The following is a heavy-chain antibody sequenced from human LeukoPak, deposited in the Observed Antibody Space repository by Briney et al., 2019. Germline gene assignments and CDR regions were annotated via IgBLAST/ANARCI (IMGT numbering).Heavy chain of an antibody. CDR1: SFSISKGFY. J-gene: IGHJ4*02. Sequence: SETLSLTCVVSSFSISKGFYWVWIRQPPGKGLEWIGNVFYSGVTYYNPSLMSRVTISVDTSKNQFSLKLNSVTAADTALYYCARDRGGRTGYASGDFDFWGQGVLVTVSS. V-gene: IGHV4-38-2*02. D-gene: IGHD5-12*01. CDR2: VFYSGVT. CDR3: ARDRGGRTGYASGDFDF.